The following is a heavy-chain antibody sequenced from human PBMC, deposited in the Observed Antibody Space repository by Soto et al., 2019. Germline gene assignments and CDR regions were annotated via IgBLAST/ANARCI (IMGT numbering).Heavy chain of an antibody. CDR2: MNPNSGNT. CDR3: ARVGYYYDSSGYYLSFDY. V-gene: IGHV1-8*01. D-gene: IGHD3-22*01. CDR1: GYTFTSYD. J-gene: IGHJ4*02. Sequence: ASVKVSCKASGYTFTSYDINWVRQATGQGLEWMGWMNPNSGNTGYAQKFQGRVTMTRNTSISTAYMELSSLRSEDAAVYYCARVGYYYDSSGYYLSFDYWGQGTLVTVSS.